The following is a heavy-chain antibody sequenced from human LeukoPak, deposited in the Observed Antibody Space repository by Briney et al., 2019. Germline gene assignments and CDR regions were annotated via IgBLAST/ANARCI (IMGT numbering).Heavy chain of an antibody. CDR1: GFTFSSAW. D-gene: IGHD3-10*01. CDR2: IKSTILGATV. J-gene: IGHJ3*01. Sequence: GGSLRLSCAASGFTFSSAWMSWVRQSPGKGLEWVVRIKSTILGATVEYAAPVKDRFIISRDDSKDTLYLQMNSLKTEDTAVYYCTTDWGSGPYIVAYDVWGQGTMVTVSS. CDR3: TTDWGSGPYIVAYDV. V-gene: IGHV3-15*01.